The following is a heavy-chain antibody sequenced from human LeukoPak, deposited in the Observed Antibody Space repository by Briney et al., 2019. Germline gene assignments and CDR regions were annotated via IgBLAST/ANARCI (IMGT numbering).Heavy chain of an antibody. CDR3: ARDMGGVCSGGSCYSERWFDP. J-gene: IGHJ5*02. V-gene: IGHV1-18*01. CDR1: GYTFTSYG. D-gene: IGHD2-15*01. Sequence: ASVKVFCKASGYTFTSYGISWVRQAPGQGLEWMGWISAYNGNTSYAQKLQGRVTMTTDTSTSTAYMELRSLRSDDTAVYYCARDMGGVCSGGSCYSERWFDPWGQGTLVTVSS. CDR2: ISAYNGNT.